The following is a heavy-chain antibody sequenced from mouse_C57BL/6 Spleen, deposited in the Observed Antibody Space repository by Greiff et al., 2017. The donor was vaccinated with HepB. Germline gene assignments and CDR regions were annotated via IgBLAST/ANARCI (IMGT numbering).Heavy chain of an antibody. Sequence: EVQLQQSGPELVKPGASVKISCKASGYTFTDYYMNWVKQSHGKSLEWIGDINPNNGGTSYNQKFKGKATLTVDKSSSTAYMELRSLTSEDSAVYYCARREKFYYLYYFDYWGQGTTLTVSS. V-gene: IGHV1-26*01. CDR2: INPNNGGT. CDR3: ARREKFYYLYYFDY. D-gene: IGHD2-1*01. CDR1: GYTFTDYY. J-gene: IGHJ2*01.